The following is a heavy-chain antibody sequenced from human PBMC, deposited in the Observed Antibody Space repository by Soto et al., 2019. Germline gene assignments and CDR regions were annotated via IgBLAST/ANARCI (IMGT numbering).Heavy chain of an antibody. J-gene: IGHJ6*02. V-gene: IGHV3-30-3*01. CDR2: ISYDGSNK. CDR1: VFTFSSYA. Sequence: GWSLRLSCAASVFTFSSYAMHWVRQAPGKGLEWVAVISYDGSNKYYADSVKGRFTISRDNSKNTLYLQMNSLRAEDTAVYYCAREIVVVVAATLFYYGMDVWGQGTTVTVSS. D-gene: IGHD2-15*01. CDR3: AREIVVVVAATLFYYGMDV.